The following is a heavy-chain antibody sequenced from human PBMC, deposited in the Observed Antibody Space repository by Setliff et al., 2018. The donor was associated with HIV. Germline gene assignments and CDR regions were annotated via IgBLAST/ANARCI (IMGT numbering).Heavy chain of an antibody. CDR1: GYSISSGYY. CDR2: IYHSGST. V-gene: IGHV4-38-2*02. J-gene: IGHJ4*02. D-gene: IGHD3-9*01. Sequence: SETLSLTCTVSGYSISSGYYWGWIRQPPGRGLEWIGNIYHSGSTYYNPSLKSRVTISVDTSKNQFSLKLRSVTAADTAVYFCARGIRYLDFWGQGTLVTVSS. CDR3: ARGIRYLDF.